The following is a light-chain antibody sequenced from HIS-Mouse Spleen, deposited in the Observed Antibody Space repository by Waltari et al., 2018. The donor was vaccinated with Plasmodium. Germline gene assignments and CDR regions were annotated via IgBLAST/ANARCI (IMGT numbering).Light chain of an antibody. CDR1: SSDVGSYNL. V-gene: IGLV2-23*01. Sequence: QSALTQPASVSGSPGQSITISCTGTSSDVGSYNLVSWYQQHPGKAPKLMIYEGSKWPSGVSNRFSGSKSGNTASLTLSGLQAEDDADYYCCSYAGSSTNWVFGGGTKLTVL. J-gene: IGLJ3*02. CDR2: EGS. CDR3: CSYAGSSTNWV.